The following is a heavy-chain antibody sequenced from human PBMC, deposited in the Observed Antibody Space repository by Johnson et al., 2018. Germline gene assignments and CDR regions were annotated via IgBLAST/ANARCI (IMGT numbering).Heavy chain of an antibody. CDR1: GGTFSSYA. J-gene: IGHJ3*02. V-gene: IGHV1-69*12. CDR2: IIPIFGTA. D-gene: IGHD4-17*01. Sequence: QVQLVQSGAEVKKPGSSXKVSCKASGGTFSSYAISWVRQAPGQGLEWMGGIIPIFGTANYAQKFQGRVTITADESTSTAYMELSSLRSEDTAVYYCARDQSRDDYGDQGGAFDIWGQGTMVTVSS. CDR3: ARDQSRDDYGDQGGAFDI.